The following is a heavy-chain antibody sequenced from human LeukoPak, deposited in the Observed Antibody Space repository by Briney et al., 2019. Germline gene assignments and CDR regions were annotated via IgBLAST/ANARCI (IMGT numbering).Heavy chain of an antibody. J-gene: IGHJ4*02. CDR1: GGTFSSYA. D-gene: IGHD6-13*01. CDR2: IIPIFGIA. CDR3: ARGIAAPPGYFDY. Sequence: ASVMVSCKASGGTFSSYAISWVRQAPGQGLEWMGRIIPIFGIANYAQKFQGRVTITADKSTSTAYMELSSLRSEDTAVYYCARGIAAPPGYFDYWGQGTLVTVSS. V-gene: IGHV1-69*04.